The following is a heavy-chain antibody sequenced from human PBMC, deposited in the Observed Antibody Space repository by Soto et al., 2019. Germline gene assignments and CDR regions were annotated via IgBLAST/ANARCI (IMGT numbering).Heavy chain of an antibody. CDR2: ISSYNGNT. CDR1: GYTFTSYG. CDR3: ARTVFSIAAAGTGWFDP. Sequence: QVQLVQSGAEVKKPGASVKVSCKASGYTFTSYGISWVRQAPGQGLEWMGWISSYNGNTNYAQKLQGRVTMTTDTSTSTAYMELRSQRSDYTALYYCARTVFSIAAAGTGWFDPWGQGTLVTVSS. V-gene: IGHV1-18*01. J-gene: IGHJ5*02. D-gene: IGHD6-13*01.